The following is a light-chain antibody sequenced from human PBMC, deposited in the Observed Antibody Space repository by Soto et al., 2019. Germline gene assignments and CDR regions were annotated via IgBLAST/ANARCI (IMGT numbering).Light chain of an antibody. V-gene: IGKV3-15*01. CDR3: QQYNDWPRT. CDR2: DAS. CDR1: QSISRS. Sequence: EIVLTQSPAILSVSPGERATLSCRASQSISRSLAWYQQKPGQAPRLLISDASTRATGIPARFSGSVSGTEFTLTISSLQSEDFGVYYCQQYNDWPRTFGQGTRLEIK. J-gene: IGKJ5*01.